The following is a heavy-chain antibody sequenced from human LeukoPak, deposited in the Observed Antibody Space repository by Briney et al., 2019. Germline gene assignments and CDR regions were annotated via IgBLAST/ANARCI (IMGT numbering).Heavy chain of an antibody. D-gene: IGHD1-26*01. J-gene: IGHJ4*02. CDR3: ATGWILGATLTY. Sequence: PSETLSLTCAVSAYSISSGYYWGWIRQPPGNGLEWIGAIFHSGNTYYNPSLKSRVTISVDTSKNQFSLKLSSVTAADTAVYYCATGWILGATLTYWGQGTQVTVSS. CDR2: IFHSGNT. V-gene: IGHV4-38-2*01. CDR1: AYSISSGYY.